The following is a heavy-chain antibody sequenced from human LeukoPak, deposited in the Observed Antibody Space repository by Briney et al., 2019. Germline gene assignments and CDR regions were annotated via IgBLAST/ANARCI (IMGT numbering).Heavy chain of an antibody. CDR3: ARALLVGATKHYFDY. CDR2: INHSGST. D-gene: IGHD1-26*01. V-gene: IGHV4-34*01. CDR1: GGSFSGYY. Sequence: PSETLSLTCAVYGGSFSGYYWSWIRQPPGKGLEWIGEINHSGSTNYNPSLKSRVTISVDTSKNQFSLKLSSVTAADTAVYYCARALLVGATKHYFDYWGQGTLVTVSS. J-gene: IGHJ4*02.